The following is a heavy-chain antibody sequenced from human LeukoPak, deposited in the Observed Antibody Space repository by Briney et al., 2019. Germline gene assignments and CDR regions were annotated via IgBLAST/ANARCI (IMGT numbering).Heavy chain of an antibody. CDR3: ARGRRGEDSGYCSGGSCYYFDY. J-gene: IGHJ4*02. Sequence: SETLSLTCAVSGGSISSGGYYWSWIRQPPGKGLEWIGEINHSGSTNYNPSLKSRVTISVDTSKNQFSLKLSSVTAADTAVYYCARGRRGEDSGYCSGGSCYYFDYWGQGTLVTVSS. CDR1: GGSISSGGYY. CDR2: INHSGST. V-gene: IGHV4-34*01. D-gene: IGHD2-15*01.